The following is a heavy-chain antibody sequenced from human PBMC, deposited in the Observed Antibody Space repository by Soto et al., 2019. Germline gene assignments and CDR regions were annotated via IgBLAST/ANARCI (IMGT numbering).Heavy chain of an antibody. D-gene: IGHD5-12*01. CDR1: GFTFSSYG. CDR3: VRLRSGYDSHY. V-gene: IGHV3-30*03. J-gene: IGHJ4*02. Sequence: GGSLRLSCAASGFTFSSYGMRWVRQAPGKGLEWVAVISYDGSNKYYADSVKGRFTISRDNSKNTLYLQMNSLRAEDTAVYYCVRLRSGYDSHYWGQGTLVTVS. CDR2: ISYDGSNK.